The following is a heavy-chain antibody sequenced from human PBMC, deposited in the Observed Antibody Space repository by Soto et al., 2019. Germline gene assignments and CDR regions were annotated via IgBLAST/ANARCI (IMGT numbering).Heavy chain of an antibody. CDR1: GGTFSSYA. CDR2: IIPIFGTA. Sequence: QVQLVQSGAEVKKPGSSVKVSCKASGGTFSSYAISWVRQAPGQGLEWMGGIIPIFGTANYAQKFQGRVTNTADESTSTAYMELSSLRAEDTAVYYREIAVAGRRYWDYRGQGTLVTVSS. D-gene: IGHD6-19*01. CDR3: EIAVAGRRYWDY. V-gene: IGHV1-69*01. J-gene: IGHJ4*02.